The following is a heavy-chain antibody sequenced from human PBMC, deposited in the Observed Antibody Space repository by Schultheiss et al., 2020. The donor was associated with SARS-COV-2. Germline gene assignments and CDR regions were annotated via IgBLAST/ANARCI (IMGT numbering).Heavy chain of an antibody. CDR1: RFTFSSYS. CDR2: ISSSGSTI. Sequence: GGSLRLSCAASRFTFSSYSMNWVRQAPGKGLEWVSYISSSGSTIYYADSVKGRFTISRDNAKNSLYLQMNSLRAEDTAVYYCARDDLRGGVVIYYWGQGTLVTVSS. V-gene: IGHV3-48*04. D-gene: IGHD3-3*01. CDR3: ARDDLRGGVVIYY. J-gene: IGHJ4*02.